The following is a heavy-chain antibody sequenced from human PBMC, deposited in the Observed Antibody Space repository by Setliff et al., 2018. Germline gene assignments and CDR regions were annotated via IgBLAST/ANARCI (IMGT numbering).Heavy chain of an antibody. Sequence: SETLSLTCAVYGDSFSDYYWSWLRQPPGKGLEWIEEVNHRGDTNYSPSLKSRVNMSIDTSKNQFALNLKSVTAADTAVYYCARDRTAYSYGLDVWGQGTTVTV. CDR2: VNHRGDT. V-gene: IGHV4-34*01. CDR3: ARDRTAYSYGLDV. D-gene: IGHD5-18*01. CDR1: GDSFSDYY. J-gene: IGHJ6*02.